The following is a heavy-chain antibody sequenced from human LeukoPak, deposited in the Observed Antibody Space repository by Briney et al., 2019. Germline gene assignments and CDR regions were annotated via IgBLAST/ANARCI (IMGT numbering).Heavy chain of an antibody. CDR2: ISSSSSYI. J-gene: IGHJ6*03. V-gene: IGHV3-21*01. CDR1: GFTFRSYS. CDR3: AREGGGTTVSPWYYYYYMDV. Sequence: PGGSLRLSCAASGFTFRSYSMNWVRQAPGKGLEWVSSISSSSSYIYYADSVKGRFTISRDNAKNSLYLQMNSLRAEDTAVYYCAREGGGTTVSPWYYYYYMDVWGKGTTVTVSS. D-gene: IGHD4-17*01.